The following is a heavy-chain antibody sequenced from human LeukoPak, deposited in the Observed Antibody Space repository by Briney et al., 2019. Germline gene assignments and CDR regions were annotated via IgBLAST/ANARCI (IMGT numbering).Heavy chain of an antibody. V-gene: IGHV4-4*07. CDR2: IYASGST. J-gene: IGHJ3*02. D-gene: IGHD3-22*01. Sequence: SETLSLTCTVSGGSISRYFWSWIRQPAGKGLEWIGRIYASGSTNYNPSLKSRVTMSIDTSKNQFSLKLGSVTAADTAVYYCARAADSSAYTAFDIWGQGTLVTVSS. CDR3: ARAADSSAYTAFDI. CDR1: GGSISRYF.